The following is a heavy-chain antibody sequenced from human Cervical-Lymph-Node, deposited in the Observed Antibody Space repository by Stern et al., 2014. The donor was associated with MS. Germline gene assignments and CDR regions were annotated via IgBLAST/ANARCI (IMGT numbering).Heavy chain of an antibody. Sequence: EVQLVESGGGLVQPGGSLRLSCAASGFTFDSYSIHWVRQVPGKGLVWVSRINTDGSSPRYADSVKGRFTISRDNAKNMLYLEMNSLRAEDTAVYYCSGSNWYFFDYWGQGTLVTVSS. CDR2: INTDGSSP. CDR3: SGSNWYFFDY. V-gene: IGHV3-74*02. CDR1: GFTFDSYS. D-gene: IGHD6-13*01. J-gene: IGHJ4*02.